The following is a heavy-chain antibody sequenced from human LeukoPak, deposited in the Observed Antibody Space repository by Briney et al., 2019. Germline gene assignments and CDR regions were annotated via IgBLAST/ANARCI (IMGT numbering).Heavy chain of an antibody. CDR3: ARMTTVTTSHGDV. Sequence: ASVKVSCKASGGTFSSYAISWVRQAPGQGLEWMGRIIPILGIANYAQKFQGRVTITADKSTSTAYMELSSLRSEDTAVYYCARMTTVTTSHGDVWGQGTTVTVSS. CDR1: GGTFSSYA. V-gene: IGHV1-69*04. CDR2: IIPILGIA. J-gene: IGHJ6*02. D-gene: IGHD4-17*01.